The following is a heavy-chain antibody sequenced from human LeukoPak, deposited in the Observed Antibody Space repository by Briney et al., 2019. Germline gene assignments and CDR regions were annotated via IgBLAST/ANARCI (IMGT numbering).Heavy chain of an antibody. J-gene: IGHJ6*03. CDR1: GFTFSSYW. D-gene: IGHD2-2*01. V-gene: IGHV3-23*01. CDR2: ISGSGGST. CDR3: AKGYQPPYYHYMDV. Sequence: GGSLRLSCAASGFTFSSYWMSWVRQAPGKGLEWVSGISGSGGSTYYGGSVKGRFTISRDNSKNTLYLQMNSLRAEDTAIYYCAKGYQPPYYHYMDVWGKGTTVTISS.